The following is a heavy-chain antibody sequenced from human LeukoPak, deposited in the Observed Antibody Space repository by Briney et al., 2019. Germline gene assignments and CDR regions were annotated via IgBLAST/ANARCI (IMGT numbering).Heavy chain of an antibody. CDR3: ARGQDPGIAAAGNVPLYYFDY. Sequence: PSETLSLTCTVSGGSISSSSYYWGWIRQPPGKGLEWIGSIYYSGSTYYNPSLKSRVTISVDTSKNQFSLKLSSVTAADTAVYYCARGQDPGIAAAGNVPLYYFDYWGQGTLVTVSS. D-gene: IGHD6-13*01. CDR2: IYYSGST. J-gene: IGHJ4*02. V-gene: IGHV4-39*07. CDR1: GGSISSSSYY.